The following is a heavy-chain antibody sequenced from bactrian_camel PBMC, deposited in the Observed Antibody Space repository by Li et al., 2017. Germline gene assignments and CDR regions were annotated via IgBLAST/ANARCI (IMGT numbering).Heavy chain of an antibody. V-gene: IGHV3S53*01. Sequence: HVQLVESGGGSAQIGGSLRLSCTASGCSFADTDMGWYRQAPGKECELVSANETGADTIYADSVKGRFTISQDNAKNTLYLQMNSLGPEDTAMYYCTQDLIPGPPLGPQRLCSRGHYDYNYWGQGTQVTVS. D-gene: IGHD4*01. CDR2: NETGADT. CDR3: TQDLIPGPPLGPQRLCSRGHYDYNY. CDR1: GCSFADTD. J-gene: IGHJ4*01.